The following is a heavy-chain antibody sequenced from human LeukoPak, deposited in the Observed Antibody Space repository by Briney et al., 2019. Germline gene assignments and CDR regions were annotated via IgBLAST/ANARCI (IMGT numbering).Heavy chain of an antibody. V-gene: IGHV3-7*04. J-gene: IGHJ4*02. D-gene: IGHD3-16*01. CDR2: IKQDGSEK. CDR1: GFTFISYW. CDR3: AREWGFGGVSYYFDY. Sequence: GGSLRLSCAASGFTFISYWMSWGRQAPGKGLEWVANIKQDGSEKYYVDSVKGRFTISRDNAKNSLYLQMNSLRAEDTAVYYCAREWGFGGVSYYFDYWGQGTLVTVSS.